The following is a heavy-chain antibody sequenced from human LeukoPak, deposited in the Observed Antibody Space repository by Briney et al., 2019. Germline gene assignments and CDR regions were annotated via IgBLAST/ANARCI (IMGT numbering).Heavy chain of an antibody. V-gene: IGHV1-24*01. CDR2: FYPEDGYT. D-gene: IGHD3-10*01. J-gene: IGHJ5*02. Sequence: ASVKVSCKVSGYTLTELSMHWVRQAPGKGLEWMGGFYPEDGYTIYAQNFQGTVTMTEDTSTDTAYMELSSLRSEDTAVYYCATSYASGSGNWFDPWGQGTRVTVSS. CDR3: ATSYASGSGNWFDP. CDR1: GYTLTELS.